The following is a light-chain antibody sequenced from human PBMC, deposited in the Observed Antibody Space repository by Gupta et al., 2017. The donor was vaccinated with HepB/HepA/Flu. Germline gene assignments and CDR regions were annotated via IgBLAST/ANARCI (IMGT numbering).Light chain of an antibody. J-gene: IGKJ2*04. CDR1: QSLLHSNGYNE. Sequence: DIVMTQSPLSLPVTPGEPASISCRSSQSLLHSNGYNELDWYLQKPGQSPQLLIYLGSNRASGVPDRFSGSGSGTDFTLKISRVEAEDVGVYYCMQARQTPCSFGQGTKLEIK. CDR3: MQARQTPCS. V-gene: IGKV2-28*01. CDR2: LGS.